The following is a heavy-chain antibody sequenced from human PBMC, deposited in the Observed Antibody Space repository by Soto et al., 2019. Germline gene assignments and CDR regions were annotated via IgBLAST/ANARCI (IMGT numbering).Heavy chain of an antibody. V-gene: IGHV4-34*01. CDR3: VHSPNVAVDH. Sequence: SGTLSLTCVVYGESFGGFYWSWVRQSPGKGLEWIGEISQTETTAYSPSLKSRVSISADTSKKQFSLTLTSVTAADTAVYYCVHSPNVAVDHWGNGTLVTVSS. D-gene: IGHD2-15*01. CDR2: ISQTETT. J-gene: IGHJ4*01. CDR1: GESFGGFY.